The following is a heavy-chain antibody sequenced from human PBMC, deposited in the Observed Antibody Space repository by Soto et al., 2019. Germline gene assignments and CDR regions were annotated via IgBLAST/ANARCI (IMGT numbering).Heavy chain of an antibody. D-gene: IGHD3-22*01. CDR3: ARHGGITIIEGGGLLSAFDL. Sequence: SETLFLTCTVTRISILSLSWTWIRQPLGKGLEWIGYISDSGSTNYNPSLNGRVTVSVETSKNQFSLKLTSVTAADTAVYYCARHGGITIIEGGGLLSAFDLWGQGTMVTVS. V-gene: IGHV4-59*08. J-gene: IGHJ3*01. CDR2: ISDSGST. CDR1: RISILSLS.